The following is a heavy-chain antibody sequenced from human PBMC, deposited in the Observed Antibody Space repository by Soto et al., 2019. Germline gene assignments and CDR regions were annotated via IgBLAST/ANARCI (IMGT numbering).Heavy chain of an antibody. V-gene: IGHV5-51*01. J-gene: IGHJ3*02. D-gene: IGHD3-9*01. CDR3: ASRTGPGSNHACDI. Sequence: IAGSRQINGKGLEWMGIIYPGDSNTRYSPSFQGQVTISADKSISTAYLQWSSLKASDTATYYCASRTGPGSNHACDIWVQGTMVTV. CDR2: IYPGDSNT.